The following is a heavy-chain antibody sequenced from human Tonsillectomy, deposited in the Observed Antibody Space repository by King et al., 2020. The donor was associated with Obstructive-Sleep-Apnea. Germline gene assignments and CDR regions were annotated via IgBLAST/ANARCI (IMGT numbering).Heavy chain of an antibody. J-gene: IGHJ4*02. Sequence: VQLVESGGGLVQPGGSLRLSCAASGFTFSNYAMHWVRQAPGKGLEYVSAISSNGGSTYYANSVKGRFTISRDNSKNTLYLQMGSLSAEDMAVYYCAREYYGSGTSLYFFHYWGQGTLVTVSS. V-gene: IGHV3-64*01. CDR1: GFTFSNYA. CDR2: ISSNGGST. CDR3: AREYYGSGTSLYFFHY. D-gene: IGHD3-10*01.